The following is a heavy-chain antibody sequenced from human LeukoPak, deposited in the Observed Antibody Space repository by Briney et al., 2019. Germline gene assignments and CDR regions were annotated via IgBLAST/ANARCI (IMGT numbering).Heavy chain of an antibody. D-gene: IGHD3-10*01. J-gene: IGHJ4*02. Sequence: SETLSLTCAVYGGSFSGYYWSWIRQPPGKGLEWIGEINHSGSTNYNPSLKSRVTISVDTSKIQFSLKLSSVTAADTAVYYCARGPGGIYGSGSYYNSGYFDYWGQGTLVTVSS. CDR3: ARGPGGIYGSGSYYNSGYFDY. CDR1: GGSFSGYY. V-gene: IGHV4-34*01. CDR2: INHSGST.